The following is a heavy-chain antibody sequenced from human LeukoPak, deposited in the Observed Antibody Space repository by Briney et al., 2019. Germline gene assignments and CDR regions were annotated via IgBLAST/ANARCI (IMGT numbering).Heavy chain of an antibody. J-gene: IGHJ4*02. CDR3: ARVLRAASWRSYDY. D-gene: IGHD5-18*01. CDR2: IIPIFGTA. CDR1: GGTFSSYA. Sequence: GSSVKVSCKAPGGTFSSYAISWVRQAPGQGLEWMGGIIPIFGTANYAQKFQGRVTITADESTSTAYMELSSLRSEDTAVYYCARVLRAASWRSYDYWGQGSLVTVSS. V-gene: IGHV1-69*01.